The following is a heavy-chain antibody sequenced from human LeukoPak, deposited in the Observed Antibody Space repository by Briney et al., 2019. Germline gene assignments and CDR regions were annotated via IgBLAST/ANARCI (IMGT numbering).Heavy chain of an antibody. V-gene: IGHV4-39*01. D-gene: IGHD3-22*01. CDR2: IYYSGST. CDR3: ARYESSAYGIDV. CDR1: GGSISSSSSY. Sequence: SETLSLTCTVSGGSISSSSSYWGWIRQPPGMGLEWIGNIYYSGSTYYNPSLKSRVTISVDTSKNQFSLKVSSVAAADTAVYYCARYESSAYGIDVWGRGTLVTVSS. J-gene: IGHJ2*01.